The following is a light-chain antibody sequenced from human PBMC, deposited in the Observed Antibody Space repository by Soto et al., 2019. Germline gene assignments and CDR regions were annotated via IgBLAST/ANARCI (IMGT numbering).Light chain of an antibody. CDR1: QTISSW. CDR3: QHYDIYRT. J-gene: IGKJ1*01. CDR2: QAS. V-gene: IGKV1-5*03. Sequence: DIQSTQAPSTLSGSVLCRVTITFRASQTISSWLAWYRQKPAKAPKLLIYQASTLKSRVPSRFSGSGSGTEVTLTIISLQPVDFATYHCQHYDIYRTFGPGTKVDI.